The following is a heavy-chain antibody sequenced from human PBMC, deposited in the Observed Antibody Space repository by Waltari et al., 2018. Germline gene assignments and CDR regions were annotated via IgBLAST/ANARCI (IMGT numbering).Heavy chain of an antibody. Sequence: EVQLVESGGDLVKPGGSLRLSCAASGFLFVDYSMNWVRQAPGKGLEWVSSISSSSSTIHYADSMKGRFTISRDNAKSSLYLQLNSLRAEDTAVYYCARGTRGTFDHWGQGTLVTVSS. CDR3: ARGTRGTFDH. J-gene: IGHJ4*02. CDR1: GFLFVDYS. CDR2: ISSSSSTI. V-gene: IGHV3-21*01.